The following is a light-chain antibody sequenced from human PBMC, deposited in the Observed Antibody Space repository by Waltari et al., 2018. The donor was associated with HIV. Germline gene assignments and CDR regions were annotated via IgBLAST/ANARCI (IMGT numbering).Light chain of an antibody. V-gene: IGLV2-14*01. Sequence: QSGLTQPASVSGSPGQSITISCTASSRDLGYYYSFSWYQHHPGKAPKVIIFEVSNRPSGIPNRFSGSKSCSTASLTISGLQAEDEAYYFCTSYISSATPVFGGGTKVTVL. CDR3: TSYISSATPV. J-gene: IGLJ3*02. CDR1: SRDLGYYYS. CDR2: EVS.